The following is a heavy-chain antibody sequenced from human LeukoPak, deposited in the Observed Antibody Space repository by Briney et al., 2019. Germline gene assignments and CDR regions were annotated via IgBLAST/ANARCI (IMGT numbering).Heavy chain of an antibody. Sequence: GESLKISCKGSGYSFNTYWIGWVRQMPGKGLEWVGIIYPSDSDTKYSPSFQGQVTISADKSNSTAYLQWSSLKASDTAMYYCARARHDSSGYFRFDYWCQGALVTV. CDR2: IYPSDSDT. V-gene: IGHV5-51*01. D-gene: IGHD3-22*01. J-gene: IGHJ4*02. CDR3: ARARHDSSGYFRFDY. CDR1: GYSFNTYW.